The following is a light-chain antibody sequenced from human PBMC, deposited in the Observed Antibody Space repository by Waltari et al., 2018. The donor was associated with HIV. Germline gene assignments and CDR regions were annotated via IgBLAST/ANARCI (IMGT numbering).Light chain of an antibody. J-gene: IGLJ2*01. Sequence: QSALTQPRSVSGSPGQSVTILCAGTSSDVGDHNYVSCYQQHPGKAPKIMIYDVTKRPPGVPDRFSGSRSGNTASLTISGLQAEDEADYYCCSYAGSNTLVFGGGTKLTVL. CDR2: DVT. CDR1: SSDVGDHNY. V-gene: IGLV2-11*01. CDR3: CSYAGSNTLV.